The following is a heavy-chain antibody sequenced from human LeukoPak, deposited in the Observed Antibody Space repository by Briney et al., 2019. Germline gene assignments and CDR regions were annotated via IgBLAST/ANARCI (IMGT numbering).Heavy chain of an antibody. D-gene: IGHD2-15*01. Sequence: GASVKVSCKASGYTFTGYYMHLVRQAPGQGLEWMGWINPNSGGTNYAQKFQGRVTMTRDTSISTAYMELSRLRSDNTAVYYCAREDVVAAAQIDYWGQGTLVTVSS. J-gene: IGHJ4*02. CDR1: GYTFTGYY. V-gene: IGHV1-2*02. CDR3: AREDVVAAAQIDY. CDR2: INPNSGGT.